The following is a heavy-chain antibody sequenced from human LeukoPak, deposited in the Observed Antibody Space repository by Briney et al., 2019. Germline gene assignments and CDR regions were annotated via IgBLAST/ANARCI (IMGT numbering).Heavy chain of an antibody. V-gene: IGHV3-74*03. Sequence: PGGSLRLSCAASGFTFSSYWMHWVRQVPGKGLVWVARINTYGTSTTYGDSVEGRFTISRDNAKNTLYLEVNSLRDDDTAVYYCARGSTTVTTKDWFDPWGQGTQVTVSS. J-gene: IGHJ5*02. CDR2: INTYGTST. CDR3: ARGSTTVTTKDWFDP. CDR1: GFTFSSYW. D-gene: IGHD4-17*01.